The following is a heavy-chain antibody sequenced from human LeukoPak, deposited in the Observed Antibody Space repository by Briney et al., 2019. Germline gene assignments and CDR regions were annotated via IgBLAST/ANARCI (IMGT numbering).Heavy chain of an antibody. Sequence: ASVKVSCKASGGTFGSYAISWVRQAPGQGLEWMGRIIPILGIANYAQKFQGRVTITADKSTSTAYMELSSLRSEDTAVYYCARIDTGIVGANGAFDIWGQGTMVTVSS. J-gene: IGHJ3*02. CDR2: IIPILGIA. V-gene: IGHV1-69*04. CDR1: GGTFGSYA. D-gene: IGHD1-26*01. CDR3: ARIDTGIVGANGAFDI.